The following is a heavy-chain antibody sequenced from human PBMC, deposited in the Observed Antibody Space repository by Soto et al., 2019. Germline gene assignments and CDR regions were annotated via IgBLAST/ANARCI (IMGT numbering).Heavy chain of an antibody. J-gene: IGHJ3*01. Sequence: EVQLVESGGRLVKPGGSLRLSCAASGFDLSRYSIGWVRQAPGKGLEWVSVIFNYDDSQYYADSVMGRFAISRDNAKNSVYLQMNSLRAEDTAVYYCAREEGYCGGGSCFRTAFDLWGQGTVVNVSS. CDR1: GFDLSRYS. D-gene: IGHD2-15*01. CDR3: AREEGYCGGGSCFRTAFDL. V-gene: IGHV3-21*01. CDR2: IFNYDDSQ.